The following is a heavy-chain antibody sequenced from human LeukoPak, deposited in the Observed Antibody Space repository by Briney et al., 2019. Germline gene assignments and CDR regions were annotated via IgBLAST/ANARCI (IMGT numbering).Heavy chain of an antibody. CDR3: ARGSLDFWSGPFDY. J-gene: IGHJ4*02. CDR1: GGSFRGYY. V-gene: IGHV4-34*01. CDR2: INQSGST. Sequence: SETLSLTCAVYGGSFRGYYWSWIRQPPGKGLECIGEINQSGSTNYNPSLKSRVTISVDTSKNQFSLKLSSVTAADTAVYYCARGSLDFWSGPFDYWGQGTLVTASS. D-gene: IGHD3-3*01.